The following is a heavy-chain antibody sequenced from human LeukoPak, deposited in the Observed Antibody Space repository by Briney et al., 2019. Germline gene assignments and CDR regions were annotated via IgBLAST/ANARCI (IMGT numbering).Heavy chain of an antibody. CDR1: GGSISSSNW. J-gene: IGHJ1*01. V-gene: IGHV4-4*02. D-gene: IGHD4-17*01. CDR2: IYHSGST. CDR3: ARDDGDYFRYFQH. Sequence: SGTLSLTCAVSGGSISSSNWWSWVRQPPGKGLEWIGEIYHSGSTNYNPSLKSRVTISVDKSKNQFSLKLSSVTAADTAVYYCARDDGDYFRYFQHWGQGTLVTVSS.